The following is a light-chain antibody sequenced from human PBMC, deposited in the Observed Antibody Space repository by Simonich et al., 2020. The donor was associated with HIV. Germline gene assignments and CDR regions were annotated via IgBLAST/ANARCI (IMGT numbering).Light chain of an antibody. CDR3: SSYTSSSTVV. V-gene: IGLV2-14*03. J-gene: IGLJ2*01. CDR1: SSDVGGYNS. Sequence: QSALTQPASVSGSPGQSITISCTGTSSDVGGYNSVSWYQQHPGKAPKLMIYNVSNRPSGVSNRFSGSKSGNTASLTISGLQAEDEADYHCSSYTSSSTVVFGGGTKVTVL. CDR2: NVS.